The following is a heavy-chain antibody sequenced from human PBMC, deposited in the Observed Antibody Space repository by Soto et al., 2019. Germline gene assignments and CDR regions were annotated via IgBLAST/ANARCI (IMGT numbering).Heavy chain of an antibody. CDR1: GGTFSSYA. CDR2: IIPIFGTA. CDR3: ASRLPGCSGGSCDIDY. D-gene: IGHD2-15*01. Sequence: SVKVSCKASGGTFSSYASSWVRQAPGQGLEWMGGIIPIFGTANYAQKFQGRVTITADESTSTAYMELSSLRSEDTAVYYCASRLPGCSGGSCDIDYWGQGTLVTVSS. J-gene: IGHJ4*02. V-gene: IGHV1-69*13.